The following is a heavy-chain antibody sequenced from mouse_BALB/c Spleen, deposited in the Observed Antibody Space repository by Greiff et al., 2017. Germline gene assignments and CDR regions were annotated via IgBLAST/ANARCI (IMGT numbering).Heavy chain of an antibody. CDR3: ARHYYGSRRAMDY. V-gene: IGHV2-2*02. J-gene: IGHJ4*01. CDR1: GFSLTSYG. D-gene: IGHD1-1*01. CDR2: IWSGGST. Sequence: VKVVESGPGLVQPSQSLSITCTVSGFSLTSYGVHWVRQSPGKGLEWLGVIWSGGSTDYNAAFISRLSISKDNSKSQVFFKMNSLQANDTAIYYCARHYYGSRRAMDYWGQGTSVTVSS.